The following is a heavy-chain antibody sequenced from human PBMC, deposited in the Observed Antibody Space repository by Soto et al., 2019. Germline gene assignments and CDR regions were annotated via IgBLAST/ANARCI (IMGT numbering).Heavy chain of an antibody. V-gene: IGHV3-21*01. Sequence: TGGTLSLSCPASGSIFSSYRMNWVRQAPGKGLEWISSISTNSRYIYYADSVEGRFTVSRDNSNNSLYLQMDNLKAEDTAVYYCVSKQVIGYYYGLDVWGQGTTVTVSS. CDR1: GSIFSSYR. CDR3: VSKQVIGYYYGLDV. D-gene: IGHD2-15*01. CDR2: ISTNSRYI. J-gene: IGHJ6*02.